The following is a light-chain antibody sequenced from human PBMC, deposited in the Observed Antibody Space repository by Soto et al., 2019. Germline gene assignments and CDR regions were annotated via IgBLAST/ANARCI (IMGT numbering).Light chain of an antibody. CDR3: RHYGNSIVT. CDR1: QSVSGNY. J-gene: IGKJ4*01. CDR2: SAS. V-gene: IGKV3-20*01. Sequence: EIVLTQSPGTLSLSPGERATLSCRASQSVSGNYVAWYQQKPGQAPRLLIYSASSRATGIPDRFSGSGSGTDYSLAISRLEPEDFAVYYCRHYGNSIVTFGGGTKLEIK.